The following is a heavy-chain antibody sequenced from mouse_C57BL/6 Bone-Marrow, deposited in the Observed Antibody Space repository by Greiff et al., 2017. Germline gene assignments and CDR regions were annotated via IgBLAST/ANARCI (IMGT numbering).Heavy chain of an antibody. CDR2: IPPNSGST. D-gene: IGHD1-1*01. CDR3: ARYYGSSLYAMDY. CDR1: GYTFTSYG. Sequence: VQLHQPGANLVRPGAPVKLSCKASGYTFTSYGMHWVKQRPGQGLGWIGMIPPNSGSTNSNEKFKSNATLTVDKSSSTAYMQRSGLTSEDSAVYYCARYYGSSLYAMDYWGQGTSVTVSS. J-gene: IGHJ4*01. V-gene: IGHV1-64*01.